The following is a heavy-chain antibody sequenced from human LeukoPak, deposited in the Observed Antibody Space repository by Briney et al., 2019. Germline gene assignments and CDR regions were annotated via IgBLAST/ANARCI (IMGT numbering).Heavy chain of an antibody. Sequence: GGSLRLSCAASGFTFSSYGMNWVRQAPGKGLEWLSYISYTGSNKYYAESVKGRFTISRDNAKNSLYLQMDSLRVEDTAVYFCARVFVGENFDYWGQGTLVTVSS. V-gene: IGHV3-48*03. CDR3: ARVFVGENFDY. J-gene: IGHJ4*02. D-gene: IGHD1-14*01. CDR1: GFTFSSYG. CDR2: ISYTGSNK.